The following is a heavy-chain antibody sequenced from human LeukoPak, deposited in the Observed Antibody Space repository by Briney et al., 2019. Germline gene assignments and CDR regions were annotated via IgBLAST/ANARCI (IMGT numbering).Heavy chain of an antibody. CDR3: ARGSYCSGGSCYGWCDP. V-gene: IGHV1-2*04. D-gene: IGHD2-15*01. Sequence: ASVKVSCKASGYTFTGYYMHWVRQAPGQGLEWMGWINPNSGGTNYAQKFQGWVTMTRDTSISTAYMELSRLRSDDTAVYYCARGSYCSGGSCYGWCDPWGQGTLVTVSS. CDR2: INPNSGGT. CDR1: GYTFTGYY. J-gene: IGHJ5*02.